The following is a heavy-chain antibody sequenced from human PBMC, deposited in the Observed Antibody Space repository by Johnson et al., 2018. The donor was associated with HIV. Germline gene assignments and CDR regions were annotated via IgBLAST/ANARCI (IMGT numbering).Heavy chain of an antibody. CDR2: IWYDGTNK. CDR3: VRSNGRLAAFDI. V-gene: IGHV3-33*01. CDR1: GFTFSNYG. J-gene: IGHJ3*02. D-gene: IGHD3-9*01. Sequence: QVQLVESGGGVVQPGRSLRLSCAASGFTFSNYGMHWVRQAPGKGLEWVAVIWYDGTNKYYADSVKGRFTISRDNSKNTLYLQMNSLRVEDTAVYYCVRSNGRLAAFDIWGQGTMVTVSS.